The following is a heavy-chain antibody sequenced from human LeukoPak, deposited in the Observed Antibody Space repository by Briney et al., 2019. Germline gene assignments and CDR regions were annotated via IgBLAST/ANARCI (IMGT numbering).Heavy chain of an antibody. J-gene: IGHJ4*02. D-gene: IGHD3-3*01. Sequence: SETLSLTCTVSGGSVSSYFWSWIRQPPGKGLEWIGEVHLDGRTNYNPSLKSRLIMSVDLPENHISLKLTSVTAADTAVYYCAREGGFYRPLDYSGQGTLVTVSS. CDR2: VHLDGRT. CDR1: GGSVSSYF. V-gene: IGHV4-59*02. CDR3: AREGGFYRPLDY.